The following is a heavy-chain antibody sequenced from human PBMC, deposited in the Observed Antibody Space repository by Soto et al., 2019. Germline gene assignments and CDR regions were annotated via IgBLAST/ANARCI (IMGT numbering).Heavy chain of an antibody. Sequence: EVLLVESGGGVVQPGGSLKLSCAASGFVFKDSSIHWVRQAAGKGLDWVGRIRDRAYNYATAYTASVKGRFTISRDDSNNTAYLQMNSIKTEDTAIYYCPRHISAAQNYGGQGTLVTVSS. CDR1: GFVFKDSS. CDR3: PRHISAAQNY. D-gene: IGHD1-20*01. CDR2: IRDRAYNYAT. J-gene: IGHJ4*02. V-gene: IGHV3-73*02.